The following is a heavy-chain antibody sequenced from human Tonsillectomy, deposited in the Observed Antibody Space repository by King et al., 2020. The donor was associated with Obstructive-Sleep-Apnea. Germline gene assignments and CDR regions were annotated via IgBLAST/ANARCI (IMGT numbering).Heavy chain of an antibody. CDR3: ASRTPDGSAYFY. CDR2: IYYSGTT. CDR1: GGSISSAGYY. Sequence: MQLQESGPGLVKPSQTLSLRCSVSGGSISSAGYYWSWIRQHPGKGLEWIGYIYYSGTTHYNSSLKSRITISADTSKNQFSLKLSSVTAADTAVYYCASRTPDGSAYFYWGQGTLVTVSS. D-gene: IGHD3-22*01. J-gene: IGHJ4*02. V-gene: IGHV4-31*03.